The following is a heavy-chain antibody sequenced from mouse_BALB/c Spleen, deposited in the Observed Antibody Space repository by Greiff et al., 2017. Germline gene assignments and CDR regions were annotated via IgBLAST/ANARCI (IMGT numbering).Heavy chain of an antibody. V-gene: IGHV3-6*02. Sequence: EVQLVESGPGLVKPSQSLSLTCSVTGYSITSGYYWNWIRQFPGNKLEWMGYISYDGSNNYNPSLKNRISITRDTSKNQFFLKLNSVTTEDTATYYCARLTGYYFDYWGQGTTLTVSS. CDR3: ARLTGYYFDY. J-gene: IGHJ2*01. D-gene: IGHD4-1*01. CDR1: GYSITSGYY. CDR2: ISYDGSN.